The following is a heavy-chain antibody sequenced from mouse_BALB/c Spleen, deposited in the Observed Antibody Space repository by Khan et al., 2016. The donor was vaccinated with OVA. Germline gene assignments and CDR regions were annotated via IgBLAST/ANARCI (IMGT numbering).Heavy chain of an antibody. CDR1: GYTFTDYY. CDR2: ISPGSGDT. CDR3: SRGNSVDSTFAY. Sequence: QVQLQQSGAELARPGASVKLSCKASGYTFTDYYINWVKQRTGQGLEWIGEISPGSGDTYYNEKFKGKATLTADKSSTTAYMQLSSLTSEASAVYVWSRGNSVDSTFAYWGQGTLVTVSA. J-gene: IGHJ3*01. V-gene: IGHV1-77*01.